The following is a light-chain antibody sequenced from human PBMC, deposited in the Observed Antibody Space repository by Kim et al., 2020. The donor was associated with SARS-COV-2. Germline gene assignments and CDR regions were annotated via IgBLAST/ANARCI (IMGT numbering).Light chain of an antibody. CDR2: EVT. CDR3: CSFAGSITWV. CDR1: SSDVGSYDF. V-gene: IGLV2-23*02. Sequence: QAASVSGSPGQSITISCTGASSDVGSYDFVSWYQQHPGKAPKILIYEVTKRPSGVSHRFSGSKSGNTASLTISGLQTEDEADYYCCSFAGSITWVFGGGTRLTVL. J-gene: IGLJ3*02.